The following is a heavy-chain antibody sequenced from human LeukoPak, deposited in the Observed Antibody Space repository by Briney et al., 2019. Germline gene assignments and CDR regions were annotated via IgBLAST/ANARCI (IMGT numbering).Heavy chain of an antibody. CDR1: GGSISSYY. V-gene: IGHV4-59*07. CDR2: IYYSGST. D-gene: IGHD3-3*01. J-gene: IGHJ4*02. CDR3: ATLDGDF. Sequence: SDTLSLTCTVSGGSISSYYWSWIRQPPGKGLEWIGDIYYSGSTNYNPSLKSRVTISVDTSKNQFSLKLSSVTAADTAVYYCATLDGDFWGQGTLVTVSS.